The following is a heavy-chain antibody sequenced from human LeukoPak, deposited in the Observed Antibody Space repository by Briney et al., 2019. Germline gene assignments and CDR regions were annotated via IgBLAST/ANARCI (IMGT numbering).Heavy chain of an antibody. Sequence: GASVKVSCKASGYTFTSYDINWVRQATGQGLEWMGWMNPNSGNTGHAQKFQGRVTMTRNTSISTAYMELSSLRPEDTAVYYCARAARITIFGVVMKYYMDVWGKGTTVTVSS. CDR2: MNPNSGNT. V-gene: IGHV1-8*01. D-gene: IGHD3-3*01. CDR3: ARAARITIFGVVMKYYMDV. CDR1: GYTFTSYD. J-gene: IGHJ6*03.